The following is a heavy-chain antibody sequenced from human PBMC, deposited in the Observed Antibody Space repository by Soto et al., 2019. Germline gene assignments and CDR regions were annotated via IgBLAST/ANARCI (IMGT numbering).Heavy chain of an antibody. D-gene: IGHD2-21*02. CDR3: ARRDVPHSTSNAYFYDH. J-gene: IGHJ4*02. V-gene: IGHV3-23*01. Sequence: EVQLLQSGGGLVQPGGSLTLSCGVSGFPFAPSTMSWVRQAPGKGLEWVSTISVSVGSTYSADSVQGRFTVSSDISDNSLFLRMSSMTGDDTAVYFCARRDVPHSTSNAYFYDHWGRGVLVTVSS. CDR1: GFPFAPST. CDR2: ISVSVGST.